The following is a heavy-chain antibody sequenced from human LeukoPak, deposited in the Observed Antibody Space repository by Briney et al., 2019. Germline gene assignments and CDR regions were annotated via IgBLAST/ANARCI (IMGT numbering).Heavy chain of an antibody. D-gene: IGHD5-24*01. V-gene: IGHV3-23*01. CDR3: AKENGYNYYFDY. CDR1: GFTFSTYA. CDR2: ISGSGGST. Sequence: GGSLRLSCAASGFTFSTYAMSWVRQAPGKGLEWVSAISGSGGSTNYADSVKGRFTISRDNSKNTLYLQMNSLRAEDTAVYYCAKENGYNYYFDYWGQGTLVTVSS. J-gene: IGHJ4*02.